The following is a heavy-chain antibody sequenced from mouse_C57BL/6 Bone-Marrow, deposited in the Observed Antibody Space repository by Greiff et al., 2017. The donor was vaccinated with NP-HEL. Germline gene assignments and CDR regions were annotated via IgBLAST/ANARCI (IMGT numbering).Heavy chain of an antibody. D-gene: IGHD2-12*01. CDR2: ISYDGSN. J-gene: IGHJ4*01. V-gene: IGHV3-6*01. CDR3: ASLYSDYAVDY. Sequence: EVKLMESGPGLVKPSQSLSLTCSVTGYSITSGYYWNWIRQFPGNKLEWMGYISYDGSNNYNPSLKNRISITRDTSKNQFFLKLNSVTTEDTATYYCASLYSDYAVDYWGQGTSVTVSS. CDR1: GYSITSGYY.